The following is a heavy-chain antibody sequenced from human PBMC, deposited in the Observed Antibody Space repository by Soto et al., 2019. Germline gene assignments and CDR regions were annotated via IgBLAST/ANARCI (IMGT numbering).Heavy chain of an antibody. CDR2: ISGSGGST. J-gene: IGHJ5*02. CDR1: GFTFSSYA. V-gene: IGHV3-23*01. CDR3: AKDLVDEGSSWYRGNFWFDP. Sequence: GGSLRLSCAASGFTFSSYAMSWVRQAPGKGLEWVSAISGSGGSTYYADSVKGRFTISRDNSKNTLYLQMNSLRAEDTAVYYCAKDLVDEGSSWYRGNFWFDPWGQGTLVTVSS. D-gene: IGHD6-13*01.